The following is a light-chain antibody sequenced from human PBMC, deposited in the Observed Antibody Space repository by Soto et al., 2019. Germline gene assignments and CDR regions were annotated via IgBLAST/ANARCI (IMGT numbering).Light chain of an antibody. V-gene: IGLV2-14*01. CDR1: SRDVGAYNY. CDR3: SSYTNSRTLV. J-gene: IGLJ2*01. CDR2: DVS. Sequence: ALTQPASVSGSPGQSITISCTGTSRDVGAYNYVSWYQQHPGKAPKLMIYDVSDRPSGVSNRFSGSKSGNTASLTISGLQAEDEADYYCSSYTNSRTLVFGGGTKLTVL.